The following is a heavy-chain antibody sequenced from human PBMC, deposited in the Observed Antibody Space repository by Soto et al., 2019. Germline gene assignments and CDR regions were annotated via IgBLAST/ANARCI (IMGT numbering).Heavy chain of an antibody. CDR2: INPNSGGT. CDR3: ARAGSYGYSYGDY. CDR1: GYTFTGYY. Sequence: ASVKVSCKASGYTFTGYYMHWVRQAPGQGLEWMGWINPNSGGTNYAQKFQGWVTMTRDTSFSTAYMELSRLRSDDTAVYYCARAGSYGYSYGDYWGQGTLVTVSS. D-gene: IGHD5-18*01. V-gene: IGHV1-2*04. J-gene: IGHJ4*02.